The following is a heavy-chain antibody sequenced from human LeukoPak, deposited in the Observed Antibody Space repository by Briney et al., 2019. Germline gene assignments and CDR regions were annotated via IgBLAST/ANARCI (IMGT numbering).Heavy chain of an antibody. J-gene: IGHJ6*04. D-gene: IGHD6-13*01. CDR3: ARGPPPPGRVAAAGTPFHGMDV. Sequence: PSKTLSLTCAVYGGSFSGYYWSWIRQPPGKGLEWFGEINHSGSTNYNPSLKSRVTISVDTSKNQFSLKLSSVTAADTAVYYCARGPPPPGRVAAAGTPFHGMDVWGKGTTVTVSS. V-gene: IGHV4-34*01. CDR1: GGSFSGYY. CDR2: INHSGST.